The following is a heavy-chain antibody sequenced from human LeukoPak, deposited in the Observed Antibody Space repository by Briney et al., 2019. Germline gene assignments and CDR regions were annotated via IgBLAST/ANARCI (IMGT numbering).Heavy chain of an antibody. J-gene: IGHJ4*02. Sequence: SQTLSLTCAVYGGSFSGYYWSWIRQPPGKGLEWIGEINHSGSTNYNPSLKSRVTISVDTSKNQFSLKLSSVTAADTAVYYCAREAVADPLWGQGTLVTVSS. CDR2: INHSGST. CDR1: GGSFSGYY. CDR3: AREAVADPL. V-gene: IGHV4-34*01. D-gene: IGHD6-19*01.